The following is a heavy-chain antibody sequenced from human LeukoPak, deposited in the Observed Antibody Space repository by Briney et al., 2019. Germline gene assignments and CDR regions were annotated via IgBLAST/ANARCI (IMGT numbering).Heavy chain of an antibody. J-gene: IGHJ4*02. CDR1: GYTFTSQN. V-gene: IGHV1-46*01. CDR3: ARDQEGGSYSDY. Sequence: GASVKVSCKASGYTFTSQNMHWVRQAPGQGLEWMGIINPGGGSTSYAQKFQGRVTMTRDTSTSTVYMELSSLRSEDTAVYYCARDQEGGSYSDYWGQGTLVTVSS. D-gene: IGHD2-15*01. CDR2: INPGGGST.